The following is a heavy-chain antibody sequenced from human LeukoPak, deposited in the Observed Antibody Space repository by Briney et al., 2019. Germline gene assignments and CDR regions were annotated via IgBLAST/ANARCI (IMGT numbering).Heavy chain of an antibody. J-gene: IGHJ4*02. D-gene: IGHD1-26*01. V-gene: IGHV4-30-2*01. Sequence: PSETLSLTCTVSGGSISSGGYYWSWIRQPPGKGLEWIGYIYHSGSTYYNPSLKSRVTISVDRSKNQFSLKLSSVTAADTAVYYCARDRGVGAARRFDYWGQGTLVTVSS. CDR3: ARDRGVGAARRFDY. CDR2: IYHSGST. CDR1: GGSISSGGYY.